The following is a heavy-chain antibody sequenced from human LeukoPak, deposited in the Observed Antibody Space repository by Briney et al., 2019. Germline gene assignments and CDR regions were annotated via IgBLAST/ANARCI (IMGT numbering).Heavy chain of an antibody. CDR1: GGTFSSYA. CDR3: ARGVVVPAATYYYYMDV. CDR2: IIPIFGTA. Sequence: SVKVSCKASGGTFSSYAISWVRQAPGQGLEWMGGIIPIFGTANYAQKFQGRVTITTDESTSTAYMELSSLRSEDMAVYYCARGVVVPAATYYYYMDVWGKGTTVTVSS. V-gene: IGHV1-69*05. J-gene: IGHJ6*03. D-gene: IGHD2-2*01.